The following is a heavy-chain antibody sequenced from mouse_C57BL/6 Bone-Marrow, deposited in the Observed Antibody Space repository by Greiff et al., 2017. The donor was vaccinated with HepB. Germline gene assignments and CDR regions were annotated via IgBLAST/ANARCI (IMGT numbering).Heavy chain of an antibody. D-gene: IGHD2-5*01. V-gene: IGHV5-15*04. Sequence: EVQRVASGGGLVQPGGPLKLSCAASGFTFSDYGMAWVRQAPRKGPEWVAFISNFAYSIYYADTVTGRFPISRENAKHTLYLEMSSLRSEDTAMYDCAGRNSNYAMDYWGQGTSDTVYS. CDR3: AGRNSNYAMDY. CDR2: ISNFAYSI. J-gene: IGHJ4*01. CDR1: GFTFSDYG.